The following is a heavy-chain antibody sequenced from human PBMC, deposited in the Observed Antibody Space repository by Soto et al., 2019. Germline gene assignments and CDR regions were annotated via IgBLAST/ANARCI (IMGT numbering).Heavy chain of an antibody. CDR3: ATNPAIAVAGTEYDY. V-gene: IGHV1-18*01. CDR2: ISAYNGNT. J-gene: IGHJ4*02. D-gene: IGHD6-19*01. CDR1: GYTFTSYG. Sequence: ASVKVSCKASGYTFTSYGISWVRQAPGQGLEWMGWISAYNGNTNYAQKLQGRVTMTTDTSTSTAYMELRSLRSDNTAVYYCATNPAIAVAGTEYDYWGQGTLVTVSS.